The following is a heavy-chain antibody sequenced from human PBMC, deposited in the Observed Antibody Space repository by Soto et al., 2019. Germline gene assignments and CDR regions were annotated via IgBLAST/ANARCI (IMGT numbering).Heavy chain of an antibody. CDR1: GFPFSSYT. V-gene: IGHV3-30-3*01. CDR2: ISYDGSNK. D-gene: IGHD3-3*01. Sequence: ALTRCCAASGFPFSSYTMHWVRQAPGKGLEWVAVISYDGSNKYYADSVKGRFTISRDNSKNTLYLQMNSLRAEDTAVYYCARAEDFWSGSMDVWGQGTTVTVSS. J-gene: IGHJ6*02. CDR3: ARAEDFWSGSMDV.